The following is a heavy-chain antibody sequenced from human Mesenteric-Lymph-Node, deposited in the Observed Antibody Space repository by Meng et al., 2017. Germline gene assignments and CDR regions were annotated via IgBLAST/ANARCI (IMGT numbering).Heavy chain of an antibody. V-gene: IGHV4-30-4*01. J-gene: IGHJ4*02. CDR1: DGFTTSDDYY. CDR3: ARDSPGGYGYFDS. D-gene: IGHD5-12*01. CDR2: IHYSGTT. Sequence: QVQLQESGPGLVKPSQPLSLTCTVSDGFTTSDDYYWSWIRQPPGKGLEWIGYIHYSGTTYYNPSLKSRIAISLDTSKNQFSLNLNSVTAADAAVYYCARDSPGGYGYFDSWGQGTLVTVSS.